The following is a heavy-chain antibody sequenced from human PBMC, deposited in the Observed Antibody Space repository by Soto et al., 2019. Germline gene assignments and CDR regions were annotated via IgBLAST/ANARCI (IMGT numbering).Heavy chain of an antibody. Sequence: QVHLEQSGAEVKKPGASVKVSCQGSGYAFTTYGITWVRQAPGQGLEWMGWISAHNGNTNYAQKLQGRVTVTRDTSTRTAYMELRRLRYDDTAVYYCARGRYGDYWGQGALVTVSS. J-gene: IGHJ4*02. CDR2: ISAHNGNT. CDR3: ARGRYGDY. D-gene: IGHD1-1*01. V-gene: IGHV1-18*01. CDR1: GYAFTTYG.